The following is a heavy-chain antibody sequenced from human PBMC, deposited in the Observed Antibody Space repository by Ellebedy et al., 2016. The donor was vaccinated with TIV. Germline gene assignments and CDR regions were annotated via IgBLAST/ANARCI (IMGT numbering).Heavy chain of an antibody. J-gene: IGHJ4*02. D-gene: IGHD6-19*01. Sequence: PGGSLRLSCAASGFTFSNYWIHCVRQAPGKGLVWLSRINRDGSSANYADSVKGRFSISRDNSKNTLYVQMNSLRAEDTAVYYCARGGRDQWLIDYWGQGTLVTVSS. CDR1: GFTFSNYW. V-gene: IGHV3-74*01. CDR2: INRDGSSA. CDR3: ARGGRDQWLIDY.